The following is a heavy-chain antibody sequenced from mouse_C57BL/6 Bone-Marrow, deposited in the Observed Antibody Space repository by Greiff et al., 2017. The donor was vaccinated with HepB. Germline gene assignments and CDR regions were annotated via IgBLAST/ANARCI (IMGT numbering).Heavy chain of an antibody. CDR1: GYTFTSYW. V-gene: IGHV1-7*01. D-gene: IGHD1-1*01. Sequence: QVQLQQSGAELAKPGASVKLSCKASGYTFTSYWMHWVKQRPGQGLEWIGYINPSSGYTKYNQKFKDKATLTADKSSSTAYMQLSSLTYEDSAVYYFARDTTVVEGAFDYWGQGTTLTVSS. J-gene: IGHJ2*01. CDR2: INPSSGYT. CDR3: ARDTTVVEGAFDY.